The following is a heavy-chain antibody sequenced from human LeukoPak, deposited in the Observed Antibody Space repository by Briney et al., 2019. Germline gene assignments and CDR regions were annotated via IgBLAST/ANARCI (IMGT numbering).Heavy chain of an antibody. CDR2: INHSGST. CDR3: ARGEEKAAAGLNAFDI. D-gene: IGHD6-13*01. Sequence: SETLSLTCAVYGGSFSGYNWSWIRQPPGKGLEWIGEINHSGSTNYNPSLKSRVTISVDTSKNQFSLKLSSVTAADTAVYYCARGEEKAAAGLNAFDIWGQGTMVTVSS. CDR1: GGSFSGYN. V-gene: IGHV4-34*01. J-gene: IGHJ3*02.